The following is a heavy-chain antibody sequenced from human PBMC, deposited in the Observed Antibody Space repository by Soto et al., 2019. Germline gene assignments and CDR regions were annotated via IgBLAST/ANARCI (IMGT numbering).Heavy chain of an antibody. CDR3: ARLGVTTSVYYYTMDV. CDR1: GFGLINYG. V-gene: IGHV1-18*04. J-gene: IGHJ6*02. Sequence: ASVKVSCKASGFGLINYGFTWVRQAPGQGLEWMGWISAYNGNTIYAQNLQGRLTMTRDTSKSTAYMELRSLRSDDTAVYYCARLGVTTSVYYYTMDVWGQGTTVTVSS. CDR2: ISAYNGNT. D-gene: IGHD4-4*01.